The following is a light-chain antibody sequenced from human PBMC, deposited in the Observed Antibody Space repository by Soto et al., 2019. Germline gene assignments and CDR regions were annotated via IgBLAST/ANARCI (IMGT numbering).Light chain of an antibody. Sequence: IPVTQSPTFLAASGGNRGPITCPGGPGVCHYLAWYQQKPGKVPKLLVYSASSLQSGVPSRFSGSGSGTEFTLTISSLQPEDVATYYCQKYNSAPQTFGQGTKVEIK. J-gene: IGKJ1*01. CDR1: PGVCHY. V-gene: IGKV1-27*01. CDR2: SAS. CDR3: QKYNSAPQT.